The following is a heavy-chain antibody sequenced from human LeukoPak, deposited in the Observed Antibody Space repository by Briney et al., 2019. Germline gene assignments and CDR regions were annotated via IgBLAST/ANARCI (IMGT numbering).Heavy chain of an antibody. J-gene: IGHJ5*02. CDR2: IIPIFGTA. CDR1: GGTFSSYA. D-gene: IGHD2-15*01. CDR3: ARASPYFYCSGGSCYFHP. V-gene: IGHV1-69*05. Sequence: SVKVSCKASGGTFSSYAISWVRQAPGQGLEWMGGIIPIFGTANYAQKFQGRVTITTDESTSTAYMELSSLRSEDTAVYYCARASPYFYCSGGSCYFHPGGQGTLVTVSS.